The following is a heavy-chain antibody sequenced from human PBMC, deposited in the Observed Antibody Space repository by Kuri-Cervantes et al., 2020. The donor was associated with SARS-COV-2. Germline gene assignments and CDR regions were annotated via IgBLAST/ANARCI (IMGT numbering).Heavy chain of an antibody. J-gene: IGHJ4*02. CDR3: ARGVPGY. V-gene: IGHV4-34*01. CDR2: INDSGAT. Sequence: SETLSLTCAVYGGSFSGYQWSWIRQTPGMGLEWIGQINDSGATKYNPSLKSRVIVSMDKSKKQFSLKLSSVTAADTAVYYCARGVPGYWGQGSLVTVSS. D-gene: IGHD6-6*01. CDR1: GGSFSGYQ.